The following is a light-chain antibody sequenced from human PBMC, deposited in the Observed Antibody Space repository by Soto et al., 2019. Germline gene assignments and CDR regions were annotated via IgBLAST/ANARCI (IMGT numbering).Light chain of an antibody. CDR1: NIGSKS. CDR3: QVWDSSSDQAV. CDR2: YDS. Sequence: SYELTQPPSVSVAPGKTARITCGGNNIGSKSVHWYQQKPGQAPVLVIYYDSDRPSGIPERFSGSNSGNTVTLTISRVEAGDEADYYCQVWDSSSDQAVFGGGTQLTVL. J-gene: IGLJ7*01. V-gene: IGLV3-21*04.